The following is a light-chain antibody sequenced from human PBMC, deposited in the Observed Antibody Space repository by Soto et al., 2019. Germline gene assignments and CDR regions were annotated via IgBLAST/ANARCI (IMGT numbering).Light chain of an antibody. CDR1: SSDVGGYNY. J-gene: IGLJ1*01. CDR2: DVR. Sequence: QSALTQPRSVSGSPGQSVTISCTGTSSDVGGYNYVSWYLQHPGTAPKLIIYDVRKRPSGVPDRFSGSKSGNTASLTISGLQAEDEGDYYCCSYAGAYVYVFGTGTKGTVL. CDR3: CSYAGAYVYV. V-gene: IGLV2-11*01.